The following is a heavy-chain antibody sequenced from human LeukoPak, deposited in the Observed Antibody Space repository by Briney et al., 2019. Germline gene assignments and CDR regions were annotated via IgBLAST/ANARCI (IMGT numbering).Heavy chain of an antibody. V-gene: IGHV3-48*03. CDR1: GFTFSSYE. CDR3: ARDRAVYGMDV. CDR2: ISSSGSTI. J-gene: IGHJ6*02. Sequence: PGGCLRLSCAASGFTFSSYEMNWVRQAPGKGLEWVSYISSSGSTIYYADSVKGRFTISRDNAKNSLYLQMNSLRAEDTAVYYCARDRAVYGMDVWGQGTTVTVSS.